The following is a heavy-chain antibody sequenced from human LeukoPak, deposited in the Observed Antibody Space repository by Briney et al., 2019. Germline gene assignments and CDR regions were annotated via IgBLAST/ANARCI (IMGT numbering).Heavy chain of an antibody. CDR1: GFTFSNYD. Sequence: GGSLRLSCAASGFTFSNYDMGWVRQAPGEGLEWVSSISAGGGAIYYADSVKGRFTISRDNSKNTLDLQLNSLRAEDTAVYYCAKDRARAAAGFFDYWGQGTLATVSS. D-gene: IGHD6-13*01. CDR2: ISAGGGAI. CDR3: AKDRARAAAGFFDY. J-gene: IGHJ4*02. V-gene: IGHV3-23*01.